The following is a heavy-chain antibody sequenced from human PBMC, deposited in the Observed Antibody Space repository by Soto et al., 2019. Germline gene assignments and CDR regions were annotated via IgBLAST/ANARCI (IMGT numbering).Heavy chain of an antibody. CDR3: ARDGYSTSSDWPWFDP. V-gene: IGHV3-48*02. J-gene: IGHJ5*02. CDR1: GFTFSSYT. Sequence: GGSLRLSCAASGFTFSSYTMHWVRQAPGKGLEWVSSISSTSTTLYYTDSVKGRFTISRDNAKSSLYLQMNSLRDEDTAVYYCARDGYSTSSDWPWFDPWGQGTLVTVSS. D-gene: IGHD6-6*01. CDR2: ISSTSTTL.